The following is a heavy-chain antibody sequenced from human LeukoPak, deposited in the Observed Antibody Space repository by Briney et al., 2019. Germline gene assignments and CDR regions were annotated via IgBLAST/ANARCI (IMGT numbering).Heavy chain of an antibody. CDR2: INTAGGDT. Sequence: GGSLRLSCAASGFTFSNYAMSWVRQAPGKGLEWVAAINTAGGDTPYADSVKGRFTVFRDNSKNTLYLQMNSLRIEDTAVYYCAKDRDGRRREGMDVWGPGTTVTVSS. CDR1: GFTFSNYA. CDR3: AKDRDGRRREGMDV. J-gene: IGHJ6*02. D-gene: IGHD5-24*01. V-gene: IGHV3-23*01.